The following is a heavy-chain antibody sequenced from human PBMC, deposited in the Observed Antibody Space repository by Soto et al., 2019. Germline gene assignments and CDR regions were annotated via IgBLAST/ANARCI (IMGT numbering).Heavy chain of an antibody. J-gene: IGHJ4*02. Sequence: ASVKFSCKASGYTFTGYYMHWVRQAPGQGLEWMGWINPNSGGTNYAQKFQGWVTMTRDTSISTAYMELSRLRSDDTAVYYCARDYYGSGSPYFDYWGQVTLVTVSS. V-gene: IGHV1-2*04. D-gene: IGHD3-10*01. CDR2: INPNSGGT. CDR1: GYTFTGYY. CDR3: ARDYYGSGSPYFDY.